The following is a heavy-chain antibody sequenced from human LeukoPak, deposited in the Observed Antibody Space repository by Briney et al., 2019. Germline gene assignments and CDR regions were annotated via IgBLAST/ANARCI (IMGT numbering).Heavy chain of an antibody. V-gene: IGHV4-59*01. CDR3: ARDLYDSSGYHAFDI. Sequence: SETLSLTCTVSGGSISSYYWSWVRQPPGKGLEWIGYIYYSGSTNYNPSLKSRVTISVDTSKNQFSLKLRSVTAADTAVYYCARDLYDSSGYHAFDIWGQGTMVTVSS. CDR1: GGSISSYY. CDR2: IYYSGST. J-gene: IGHJ3*02. D-gene: IGHD3-22*01.